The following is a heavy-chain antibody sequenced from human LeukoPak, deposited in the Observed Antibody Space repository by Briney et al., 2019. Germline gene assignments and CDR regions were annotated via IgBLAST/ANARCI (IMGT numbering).Heavy chain of an antibody. V-gene: IGHV4-59*08. D-gene: IGHD5-18*01. CDR2: ICYSGST. CDR3: ARPHSNHWYFDP. CDR1: GGSISSYY. J-gene: IGHJ2*01. Sequence: SETLSLTCTVSGGSISSYYWSWIRQPPGKGLEWIGYICYSGSTNYNPSLKSRVTISVDTSKNQFSLKLSSVTAADTAVYYCARPHSNHWYFDPWGRGTLVTVSS.